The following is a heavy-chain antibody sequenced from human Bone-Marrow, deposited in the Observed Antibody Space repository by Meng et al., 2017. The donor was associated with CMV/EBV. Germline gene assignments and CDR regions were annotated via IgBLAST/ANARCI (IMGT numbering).Heavy chain of an antibody. CDR3: ARGGGAFFDYVSGTYRATHFDF. Sequence: YWSWIRQHPGKGLEWIGYIYDSGSTYYSPSLESRIPLSLDTSKDQFSLKLTSVPAADTAVYYCARGGGAFFDYVSGTYRATHFDFWGPGTLVTVSS. J-gene: IGHJ4*02. CDR1: Y. V-gene: IGHV4-31*02. CDR2: IYDSGST. D-gene: IGHD3-16*02.